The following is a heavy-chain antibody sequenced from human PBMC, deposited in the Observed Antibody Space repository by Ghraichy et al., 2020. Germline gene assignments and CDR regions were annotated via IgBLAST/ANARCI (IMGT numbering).Heavy chain of an antibody. CDR2: ISTSGSTT. CDR3: ARGPPLFDP. Sequence: GGSLRLSCAASGFTFSTYSMNWVRQAPGKGLEWVSYISTSGSTTYYADTVRGRFTISRDNAKNSLYLQMNSLRHEDTAVYYCARGPPLFDPWGQGTLVTVSS. CDR1: GFTFSTYS. J-gene: IGHJ5*02. V-gene: IGHV3-48*02.